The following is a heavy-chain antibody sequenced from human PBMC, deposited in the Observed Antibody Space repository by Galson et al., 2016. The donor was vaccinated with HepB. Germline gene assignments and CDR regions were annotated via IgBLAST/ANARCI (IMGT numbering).Heavy chain of an antibody. CDR2: IIPIVDSA. CDR3: ARDYDRRGWFDP. CDR1: GGTFSSYL. J-gene: IGHJ5*02. D-gene: IGHD3-16*01. Sequence: SVKVSCKASGGTFSSYLISWLRQAPGQGLEWMGGIIPIVDSANYAQKFRGRVTITADKPTSTAYMELRSLRSEDTAVYYCARDYDRRGWFDPWGQGTLVTGSS. V-gene: IGHV1-69*06.